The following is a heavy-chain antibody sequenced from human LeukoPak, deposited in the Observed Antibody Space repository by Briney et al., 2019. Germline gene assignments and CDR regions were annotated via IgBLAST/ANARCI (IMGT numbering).Heavy chain of an antibody. CDR3: AKRGAYDSSGYCLDF. Sequence: GGSLRLSCAASGFTFSSYVMSWVRLAPGKGLEWVSAISDSGGSTYYADSVKGRFTISKDNSKNTLYLQMNSLRAEDTVVYYCAKRGAYDSSGYCLDFWGLGTLVTVSS. J-gene: IGHJ4*02. CDR1: GFTFSSYV. V-gene: IGHV3-23*01. D-gene: IGHD3-22*01. CDR2: ISDSGGST.